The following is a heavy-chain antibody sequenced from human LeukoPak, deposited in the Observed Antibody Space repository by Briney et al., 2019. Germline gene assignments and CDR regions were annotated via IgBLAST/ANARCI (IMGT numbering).Heavy chain of an antibody. D-gene: IGHD6-13*01. Sequence: SETLSLTCTVSGGSISSGGYYWSWIRQHPGTGLEWIGYIYYRGSTYYNPSLKSRLTISVDTSKNQFSLKLTSVTAADTAVYYCARQAAAGTRYFDLGGRGTLVTVSS. CDR3: ARQAAAGTRYFDL. CDR2: IYYRGST. J-gene: IGHJ2*01. CDR1: GGSISSGGYY. V-gene: IGHV4-31*03.